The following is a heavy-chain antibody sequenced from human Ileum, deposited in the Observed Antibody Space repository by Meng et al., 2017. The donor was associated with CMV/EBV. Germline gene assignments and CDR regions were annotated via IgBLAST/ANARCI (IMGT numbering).Heavy chain of an antibody. Sequence: SVKVSCKASGGTFSSYAISWVRQAPGQGLEWMGGIIPILGIANYAQKFQGRVTITADKSTSTAYMELSSLRSEDTAVYYCARVNPSYDILTGYYIVWGQGTLVTVSS. CDR2: IIPILGIA. CDR3: ARVNPSYDILTGYYIV. J-gene: IGHJ4*02. V-gene: IGHV1-69*10. CDR1: GGTFSSYA. D-gene: IGHD3-9*01.